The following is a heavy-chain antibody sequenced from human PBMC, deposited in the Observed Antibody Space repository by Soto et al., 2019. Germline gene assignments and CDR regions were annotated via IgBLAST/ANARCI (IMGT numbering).Heavy chain of an antibody. D-gene: IGHD2-21*02. V-gene: IGHV4-34*01. J-gene: IGHJ4*02. CDR3: ARSIVVVTARYSRPFDY. CDR1: GGSFSGYY. CDR2: INHSGST. Sequence: PSETLSLTCAVYGGSFSGYYWSWIRQPPGKGLEWIGEINHSGSTNYNPSLKSRVTISVDTSKNQFSLKLSSVTAADTAVYYCARSIVVVTARYSRPFDYWGQGTLVTVSS.